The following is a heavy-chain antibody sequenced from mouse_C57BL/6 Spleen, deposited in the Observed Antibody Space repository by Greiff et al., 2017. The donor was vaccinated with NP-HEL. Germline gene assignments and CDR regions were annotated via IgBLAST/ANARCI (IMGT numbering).Heavy chain of an antibody. D-gene: IGHD2-5*01. Sequence: EVLLVESGGDLVKPGGSLKLSCAASGFTFSSYGMSWVRQTPDKRLEWVATISGGGSYTYYPDNVKGRFTISRDNAKNTLYLQMSSLKSEDTAVYYCARGVTTSRKGLAYWGQGTLVTVSA. CDR3: ARGVTTSRKGLAY. V-gene: IGHV5-6*01. CDR2: ISGGGSYT. J-gene: IGHJ3*01. CDR1: GFTFSSYG.